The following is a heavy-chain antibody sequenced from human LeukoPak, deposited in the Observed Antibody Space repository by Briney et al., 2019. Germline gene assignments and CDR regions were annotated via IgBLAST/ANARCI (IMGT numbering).Heavy chain of an antibody. J-gene: IGHJ4*02. V-gene: IGHV3-7*02. CDR3: ARAPTSYYYFDY. D-gene: IGHD1-26*01. CDR1: GFTFSSYW. CDR2: IKQDGSEK. Sequence: PGGSLRLSCAASGFTFSSYWMSWVRQAPGKGLEWVANIKQDGSEKYYVDSVKGRFTISRDSAKNSLYLQVNSLRAEDTAVYYCARAPTSYYYFDYWGQGTLVTVSS.